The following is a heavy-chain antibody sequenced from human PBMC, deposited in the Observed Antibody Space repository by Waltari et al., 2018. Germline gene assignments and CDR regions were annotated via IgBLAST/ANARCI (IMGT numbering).Heavy chain of an antibody. D-gene: IGHD3-22*01. Sequence: QLQLQESGPGLVKPLETLSLTCPVSGVSISSRSYYWGWIRYPPGKGQQWIGSNYYSGNTYNNPSLKSRVTISVDTSKNQFSLKLSSVTAADTAVYYCARVSPHYYDSSGGQAFDPWGQGTLVTVSS. V-gene: IGHV4-39*07. J-gene: IGHJ5*02. CDR1: GVSISSRSYY. CDR3: ARVSPHYYDSSGGQAFDP. CDR2: NYYSGNT.